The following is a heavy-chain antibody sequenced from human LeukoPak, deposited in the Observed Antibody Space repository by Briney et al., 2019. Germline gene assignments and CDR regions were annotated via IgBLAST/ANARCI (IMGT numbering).Heavy chain of an antibody. V-gene: IGHV5-51*01. Sequence: GESLKISCRGSGYSFTTYWIGWVRQMPGKGLEWMGIIYPGDSDTGYSPSFQGQVTMSADKSINTAYLQWSSLKASDTAMYYCARRQGCSSTSCPPDSWGQGTPVTVSS. CDR1: GYSFTTYW. J-gene: IGHJ4*02. CDR2: IYPGDSDT. D-gene: IGHD2-2*01. CDR3: ARRQGCSSTSCPPDS.